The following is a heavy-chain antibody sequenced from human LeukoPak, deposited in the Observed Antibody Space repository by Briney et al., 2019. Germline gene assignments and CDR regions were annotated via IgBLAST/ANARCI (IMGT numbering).Heavy chain of an antibody. Sequence: SETLSLTCAVYGGSFSGYYWSWIRQPPGKGLEWIGEINHSGSTNYNPSLKSRVTISVDTSKNQFSLKLSSVTAADTAVYYYARRPRSMVRGPDYWGQGTLVTVSS. CDR2: INHSGST. CDR3: ARRPRSMVRGPDY. D-gene: IGHD3-10*01. CDR1: GGSFSGYY. J-gene: IGHJ4*02. V-gene: IGHV4-34*01.